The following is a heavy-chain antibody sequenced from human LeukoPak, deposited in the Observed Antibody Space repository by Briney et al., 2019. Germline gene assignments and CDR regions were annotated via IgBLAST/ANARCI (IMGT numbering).Heavy chain of an antibody. J-gene: IGHJ4*02. CDR3: ASSMTTVTAFDH. CDR2: IYHSGST. D-gene: IGHD4-17*01. CDR1: GGSISSGGYS. V-gene: IGHV4-30-2*01. Sequence: SQTLSLTCAVSGGSISSGGYSWSWIRQPPGKGLEWIGYIYHSGSTYYNPSLKSRITISVDRSKNQFSLKLSSVTAADTAVYYCASSMTTVTAFDHWGQGTLVTVSS.